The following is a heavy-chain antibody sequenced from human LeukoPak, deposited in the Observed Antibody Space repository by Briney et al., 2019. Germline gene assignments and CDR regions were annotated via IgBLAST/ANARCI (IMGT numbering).Heavy chain of an antibody. D-gene: IGHD3-10*01. J-gene: IGHJ4*02. Sequence: ASVKVSCRASGYTFTDYYMHWVRQAPGQGLEWMGWINPNSGGTNYAQKFQGRVTMTRDTSISTAYMNLSRLRSEDTAVYYCARGGVRFGKLLPDYWGQGTLVTVSS. CDR3: ARGGVRFGKLLPDY. V-gene: IGHV1-2*02. CDR2: INPNSGGT. CDR1: GYTFTDYY.